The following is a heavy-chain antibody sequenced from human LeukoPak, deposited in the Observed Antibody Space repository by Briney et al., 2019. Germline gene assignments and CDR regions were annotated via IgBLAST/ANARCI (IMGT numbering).Heavy chain of an antibody. CDR2: INPNSGGT. V-gene: IGHV1-2*04. D-gene: IGHD5-18*01. CDR1: GYTFTGYY. Sequence: ASVKVSCKASGYTFTGYYMHWVRQAPGQGLEWMGWINPNSGGTNYAQKFQGWVTMTRDTSISTAYMELSRLRSDDTAVYYCAREGDTAMVSFDYWGQGTLVTVSS. CDR3: AREGDTAMVSFDY. J-gene: IGHJ4*02.